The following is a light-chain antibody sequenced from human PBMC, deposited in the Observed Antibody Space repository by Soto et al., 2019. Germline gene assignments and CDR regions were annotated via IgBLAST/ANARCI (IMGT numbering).Light chain of an antibody. CDR3: QQYNTYWT. Sequence: DIQMTQSPSTLSAPVGARVTITCRASQTISRWLAWYQQKPGKAPKLLIYDASTLDSGVPSRFSGSGSGTEFTLTIGGLQADDFATYYCQQYNTYWTFGQGTKVDIK. CDR2: DAS. J-gene: IGKJ1*01. V-gene: IGKV1-5*01. CDR1: QTISRW.